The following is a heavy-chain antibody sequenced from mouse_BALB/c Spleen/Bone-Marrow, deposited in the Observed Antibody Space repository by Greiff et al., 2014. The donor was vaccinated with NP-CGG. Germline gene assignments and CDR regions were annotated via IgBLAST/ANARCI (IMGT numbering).Heavy chain of an antibody. Sequence: QVQLQQSGAELVKPGASVKLSCKASGYTFTSYWMHWVKQRPGQGLEWIGEINPSNGRTNYNEKFKSKATLTVDKSSSTAYMQLSSLTSEDSAVYYCARRDLTGDGYFFAYWGQGTLVTVSA. CDR1: GYTFTSYW. D-gene: IGHD2-3*01. V-gene: IGHV1S81*02. J-gene: IGHJ3*01. CDR2: INPSNGRT. CDR3: ARRDLTGDGYFFAY.